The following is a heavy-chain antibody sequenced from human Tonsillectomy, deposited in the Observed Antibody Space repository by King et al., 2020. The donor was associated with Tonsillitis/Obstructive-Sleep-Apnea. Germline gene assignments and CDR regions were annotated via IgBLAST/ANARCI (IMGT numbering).Heavy chain of an antibody. D-gene: IGHD1-1*01. V-gene: IGHV3-23*01. CDR1: GFTFSDYA. J-gene: IGHJ4*02. CDR2: IRGDGGTS. Sequence: SGGSLRLSCSASGFTFSDYAMSWVRQAPGKGLEWVAGIRGDGGTSYIADSVEGRFTMSRDNPKNTLYLHMISLRAEDTAVYYCAKGDYDSTGXXXXXXXXGTLVTVSS. CDR3: AKGDYDSTGXXXXX.